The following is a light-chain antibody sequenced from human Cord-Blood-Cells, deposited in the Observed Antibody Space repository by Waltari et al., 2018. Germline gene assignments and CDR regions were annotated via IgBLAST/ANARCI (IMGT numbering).Light chain of an antibody. CDR2: KDS. CDR1: ALAHQY. CDR3: QSADSSGTYVV. J-gene: IGLJ2*01. V-gene: IGLV3-25*03. Sequence: SYELTQPPSVSVSPGQTARITCSGDALAHQYAYWYQQKPGQAPVLVIYKDSERPSGIPERFSGSSSGTTVTLTISGVQAEDEADYYCQSADSSGTYVVFGGGTKLTVL.